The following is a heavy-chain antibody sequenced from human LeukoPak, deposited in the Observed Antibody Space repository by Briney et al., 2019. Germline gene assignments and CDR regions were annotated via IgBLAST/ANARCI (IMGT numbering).Heavy chain of an antibody. V-gene: IGHV4-39*07. CDR1: RGSIMSASHY. J-gene: IGHJ4*02. CDR2: IHYNGIT. D-gene: IGHD3-22*01. CDR3: ARERIIHYYDSSGYFDY. Sequence: PSETLSLTCTVSRGSIMSASHYWGWIRQSPGKGLEWIGIIHYNGITYSKPSLKSRVTISIDTSKNQFSLKLSSVTAADTAVYYCARERIIHYYDSSGYFDYWGQGTLVTVSS.